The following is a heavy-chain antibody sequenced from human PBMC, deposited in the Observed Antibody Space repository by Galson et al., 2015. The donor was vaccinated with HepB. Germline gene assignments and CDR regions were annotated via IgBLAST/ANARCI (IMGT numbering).Heavy chain of an antibody. V-gene: IGHV4-34*01. D-gene: IGHD3-9*01. J-gene: IGHJ4*02. CDR1: GGSFSGYY. CDR3: ARARASWLFGY. CDR2: INHSGST. Sequence: ETLSLTCAVYGGSFSGYYWSWIRQPPGKGLEWIGEINHSGSTNYNPSLKSRVTISVDTSKNQFSLKLSSVTAADTAVYYCARARASWLFGYWGQGTLVTVSS.